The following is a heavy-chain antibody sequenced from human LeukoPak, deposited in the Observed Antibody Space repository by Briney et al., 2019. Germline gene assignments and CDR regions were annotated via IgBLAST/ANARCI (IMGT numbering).Heavy chain of an antibody. Sequence: GGSLRLSCAASGFTFSSYGMHWVRQAPGKGLEWVAVIWYDGSNKYYADSVKGRFTISRDNSKNTLYLQMNSLRAEDTAVYYCARDRGGYDARFDYWGQGTLVTVSS. D-gene: IGHD5-12*01. CDR1: GFTFSSYG. V-gene: IGHV3-33*01. CDR3: ARDRGGYDARFDY. J-gene: IGHJ4*02. CDR2: IWYDGSNK.